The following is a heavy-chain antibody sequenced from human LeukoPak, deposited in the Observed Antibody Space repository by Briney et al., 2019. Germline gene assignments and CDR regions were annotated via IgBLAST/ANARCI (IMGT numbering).Heavy chain of an antibody. CDR3: ARVYRRRDGYNFGY. Sequence: ASVKVSCKASGYTFTGYYMHWVRQAPGQGLEWMGWINPNNGGTKYIQKFQGRVTMTRDTSISTAYMELSGLRSDDTAVYYCARVYRRRDGYNFGYWGQGTLVTVSS. V-gene: IGHV1-2*02. CDR1: GYTFTGYY. D-gene: IGHD5-24*01. J-gene: IGHJ4*02. CDR2: INPNNGGT.